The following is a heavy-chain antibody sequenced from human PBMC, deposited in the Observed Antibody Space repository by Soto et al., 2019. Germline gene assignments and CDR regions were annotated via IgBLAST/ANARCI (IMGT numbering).Heavy chain of an antibody. D-gene: IGHD3-3*01. J-gene: IGHJ6*02. CDR1: GFTFSSYS. CDR3: ARDFQGGNDFWSGWPPYYYYYYGMDV. CDR2: ISSSSSYI. V-gene: IGHV3-21*01. Sequence: NPGGSLRLSCAASGFTFSSYSMNWVRQAPGKGLEWVSSISSSSSYIYYADSVKGRFTISRDNAKNSLYLQMNSLRAEDTAVYYCARDFQGGNDFWSGWPPYYYYYYGMDVWGQGTTVTVSS.